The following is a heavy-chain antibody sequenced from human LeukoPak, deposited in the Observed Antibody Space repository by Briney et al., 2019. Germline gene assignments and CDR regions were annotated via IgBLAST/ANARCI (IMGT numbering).Heavy chain of an antibody. CDR1: GFTFSSYA. J-gene: IGHJ5*02. Sequence: PGGSLRLSCAASGFTFSSYAMSWVRQAPGKGLEWVSAISGSGGSTYYADSVKGRFTISRDNSKNTLYLQMNSLRAEDTAVYYCAKRAQGTTVKPLEPNWFDPWGQGTLVTVSS. CDR3: AKRAQGTTVKPLEPNWFDP. D-gene: IGHD4-11*01. CDR2: ISGSGGST. V-gene: IGHV3-23*01.